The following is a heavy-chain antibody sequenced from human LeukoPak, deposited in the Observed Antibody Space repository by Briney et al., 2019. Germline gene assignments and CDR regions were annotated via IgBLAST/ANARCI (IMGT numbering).Heavy chain of an antibody. D-gene: IGHD1-26*01. CDR3: ARVESGSSHFDY. V-gene: IGHV3-30-3*01. CDR2: ISYDGSNK. CDR1: GFTFSSYA. J-gene: IGHJ4*02. Sequence: GGSLGLSCAASGFTFSSYAMHWVRQAPGKGLEWVAVISYDGSNKYYADSVKGRFTISRDNSKNTLYLQMNSLRAEDTAVYYCARVESGSSHFDYWGQGTLVTVSS.